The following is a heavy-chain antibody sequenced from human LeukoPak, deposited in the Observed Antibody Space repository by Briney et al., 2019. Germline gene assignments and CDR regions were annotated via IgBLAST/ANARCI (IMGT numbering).Heavy chain of an antibody. D-gene: IGHD2-21*01. CDR3: ASYPRNIPTPPFDY. CDR1: GYTFTAQY. V-gene: IGHV1-2*02. CDR2: INPNNGDT. J-gene: IGHJ4*02. Sequence: AASVKVSCKASGYTFTAQYMHWVRQAPGQGLEWMGWINPNNGDTKYAQRFLGRVTMTRDTSTATAYMELSSLRSDDTAVYFCASYPRNIPTPPFDYWGQGTLVTVSS.